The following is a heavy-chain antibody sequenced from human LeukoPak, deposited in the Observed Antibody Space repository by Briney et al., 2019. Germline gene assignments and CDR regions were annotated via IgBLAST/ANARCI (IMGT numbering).Heavy chain of an antibody. CDR1: GFTFSSYG. Sequence: PGGSLRLSCAASGFTFSSYGMHWVRQAPGKGLEWVAVISYDGSNKYYADSVKGRFTVSRDNSKNTLYLQMNSLRAEDTAVYYCAKLEFGDHYYGMDVWGQGTTVTVSS. D-gene: IGHD3-10*01. CDR3: AKLEFGDHYYGMDV. CDR2: ISYDGSNK. V-gene: IGHV3-30*18. J-gene: IGHJ6*02.